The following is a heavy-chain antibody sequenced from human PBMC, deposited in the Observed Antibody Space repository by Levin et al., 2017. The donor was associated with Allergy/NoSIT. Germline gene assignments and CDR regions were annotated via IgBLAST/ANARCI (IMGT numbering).Heavy chain of an antibody. CDR3: TISHRWTSDY. Sequence: GESLKISCAASGFIFSGSAMNWVRQASGKGPEWVGRIRSKANSYATEYTASVKGRFTISRDDSKNTAYLHMNNLKTEDTAVYYCTISHRWTSDYWGQGTLVTVSS. CDR1: GFIFSGSA. J-gene: IGHJ4*02. CDR2: IRSKANSYAT. V-gene: IGHV3-73*01. D-gene: IGHD1-1*01.